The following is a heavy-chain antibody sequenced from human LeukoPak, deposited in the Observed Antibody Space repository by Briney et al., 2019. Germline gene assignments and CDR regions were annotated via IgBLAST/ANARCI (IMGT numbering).Heavy chain of an antibody. J-gene: IGHJ3*02. CDR3: AREGYYGAFDI. CDR1: GFTISGFY. CDR2: INSGGGT. Sequence: PGGSLRLSCAASGFTISGFYMTWVRQAPGKGLEWVSVINSGGGTYYADSVRGRFTISRDNSKNTLSLQMNSLRAEDAAVYYCAREGYYGAFDIWGQGTMVTVSS. D-gene: IGHD3-10*01. V-gene: IGHV3-66*01.